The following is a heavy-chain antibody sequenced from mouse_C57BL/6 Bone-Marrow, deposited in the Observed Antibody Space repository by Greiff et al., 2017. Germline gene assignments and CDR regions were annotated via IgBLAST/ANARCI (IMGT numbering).Heavy chain of an antibody. CDR3: VRHAGGFDY. CDR2: IRSKSNNYAT. CDR1: GFSFNTYA. Sequence: EVKLVESGGGLVQPKGSLKLSCAASGFSFNTYAMNWVRQAPGKGLEWVARIRSKSNNYATYYADSVKDRFTISRDDSESMLYLQMNNLKTEDTAMYYCVRHAGGFDYWGQGTTLTVSS. J-gene: IGHJ2*01. V-gene: IGHV10-1*01.